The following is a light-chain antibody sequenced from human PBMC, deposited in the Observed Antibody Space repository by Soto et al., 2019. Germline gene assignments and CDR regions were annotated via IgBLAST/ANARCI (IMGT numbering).Light chain of an antibody. CDR1: SSDVGSYNR. J-gene: IGLJ1*01. CDR3: SSYTSSGTYV. CDR2: EVT. V-gene: IGLV2-18*02. Sequence: QSALTQPPSVSGSPGQSVAISCTGTSSDVGSYNRVSWYRQPPGTAPELMIYEVTDRPSGVPDRFSGSKSGNTASLTISGLQAEDEADYYCSSYTSSGTYVLGTGTKVTVL.